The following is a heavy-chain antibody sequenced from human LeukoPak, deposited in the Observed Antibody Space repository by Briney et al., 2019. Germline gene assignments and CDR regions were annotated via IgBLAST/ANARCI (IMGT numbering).Heavy chain of an antibody. CDR3: ARDRGGGRPGWYNGMDV. CDR1: GYTFSDYY. CDR2: XXXNGGAA. Sequence: GASVKVSCKASGYTFSDYYINWVRRAPGQGLXXXXXXXXNGGAATYTQKFQGRVTMTRDTSINTAYMELSRLRSDDTAVYYCARDRGGGRPGWYNGMDVWGQGTTVIVSS. J-gene: IGHJ6*02. D-gene: IGHD1-26*01. V-gene: IGHV1-2*02.